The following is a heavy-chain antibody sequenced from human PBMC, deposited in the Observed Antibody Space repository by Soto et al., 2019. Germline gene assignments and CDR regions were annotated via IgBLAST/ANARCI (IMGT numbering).Heavy chain of an antibody. CDR3: ARDQGQRDYDILTGYYSP. CDR1: GFTFSSYA. CDR2: ISGSGGST. Sequence: PGGSLRLSCAASGFTFSSYAMSWVRQAPGKGLEWVSAISGSGGSTYYADSVKGRFTISRDNSKNTLYLQMNSLRAEDTAVYYCARDQGQRDYDILTGYYSPWGQGTLVTVSS. V-gene: IGHV3-23*01. D-gene: IGHD3-9*01. J-gene: IGHJ5*02.